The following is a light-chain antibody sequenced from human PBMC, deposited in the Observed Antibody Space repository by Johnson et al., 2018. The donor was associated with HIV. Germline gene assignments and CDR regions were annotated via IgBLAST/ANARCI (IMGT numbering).Light chain of an antibody. J-gene: IGLJ1*01. CDR1: SSNIGSNT. Sequence: QPVLTQPPSASGTPGQRVTISFSGSSSNIGSNTVNWYQQLPGTAPKLLIYRSNQRPSGVPDRFSGSKSGTSASLAISGLQAEDEADYYCAAWDDSLNGLVFGTGTKVIVL. CDR2: RSN. V-gene: IGLV1-44*01. CDR3: AAWDDSLNGLV.